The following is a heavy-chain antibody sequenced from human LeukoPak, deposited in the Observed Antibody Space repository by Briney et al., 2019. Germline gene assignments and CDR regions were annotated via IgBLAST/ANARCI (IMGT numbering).Heavy chain of an antibody. Sequence: ASVKVSCKVSGYRLNELSMHWVRQGPGKGLEWMGGFDPEEGKTIYAQKFQGRVTITRDTFASTSYMELSSLRSEDTAVYYCARDQYNVIDSWGQGTLVTASS. CDR3: ARDQYNVIDS. D-gene: IGHD1-14*01. CDR2: FDPEEGKT. CDR1: GYRLNELS. V-gene: IGHV1-24*01. J-gene: IGHJ4*02.